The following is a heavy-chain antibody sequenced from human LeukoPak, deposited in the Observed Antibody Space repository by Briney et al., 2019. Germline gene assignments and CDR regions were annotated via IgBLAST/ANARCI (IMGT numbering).Heavy chain of an antibody. CDR3: ASPLSSSWRYFQY. Sequence: SETLSLTCSVYGESLSGDYWSWIRQPPGKGLEWIGEINESGSTNYNPSLKSRVSLSVDTSKKQFSLKLSSVTAADTAVYYCASPLSSSWRYFQYWGQGTLITVSS. CDR2: INESGST. V-gene: IGHV4-34*01. D-gene: IGHD6-13*01. J-gene: IGHJ1*01. CDR1: GESLSGDY.